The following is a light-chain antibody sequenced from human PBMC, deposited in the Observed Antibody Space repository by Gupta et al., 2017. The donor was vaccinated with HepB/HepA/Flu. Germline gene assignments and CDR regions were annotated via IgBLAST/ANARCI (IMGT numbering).Light chain of an antibody. CDR2: EVN. CDR3: CSYAGSSTLV. V-gene: IGLV2-23*02. Sequence: QAALTQPASVSGPPGQSITISCPGTNSDVGSYNFVSWYQQHPGKAPKFMIYEVNKRPSGVSIRFSGSKSGNTASLTISGLQAEDEADYYCCSYAGSSTLVFGGGTKVTVL. CDR1: NSDVGSYNF. J-gene: IGLJ3*02.